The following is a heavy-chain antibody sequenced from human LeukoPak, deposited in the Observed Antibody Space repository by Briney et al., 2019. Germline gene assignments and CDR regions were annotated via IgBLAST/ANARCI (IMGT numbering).Heavy chain of an antibody. CDR1: GYTFTTSD. D-gene: IGHD2-2*01. CDR2: MNPNSGNT. V-gene: IGHV1-8*01. J-gene: IGHJ4*02. CDR3: ARSTGGVVPAAINY. Sequence: ASVKVSCKASGYTFTTSDIHWVRQASGQGLEWMGWMNPNSGNTGYAQKFQGRVTLTRDSSLSTAYMELNSLTSDDTAVYYCARSTGGVVPAAINYWGQGTLVTVSS.